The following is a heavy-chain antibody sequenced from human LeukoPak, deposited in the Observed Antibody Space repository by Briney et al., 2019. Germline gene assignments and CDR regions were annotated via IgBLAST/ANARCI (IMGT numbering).Heavy chain of an antibody. CDR2: ITSTSSYI. V-gene: IGHV3-21*01. CDR1: GFTFRSYN. CDR3: ERWASKGHDY. Sequence: GGSLRLSCAASGFTFRSYNMNWVRQAPGKWLEWVSSITSTSSYIYYADSVKGRFTISRDNVRNSLYLQMNSLTAEDTAVYYCERWASKGHDYWGQGTLVTVSS. J-gene: IGHJ4*02.